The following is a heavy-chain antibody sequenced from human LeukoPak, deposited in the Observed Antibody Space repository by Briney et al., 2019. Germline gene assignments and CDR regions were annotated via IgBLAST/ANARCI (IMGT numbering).Heavy chain of an antibody. CDR1: GYTFTTYT. D-gene: IGHD1-26*01. V-gene: IGHV1-18*01. CDR2: ISAYNGNT. CDR3: ARDGDSGSYHYFDY. Sequence: ASVKVSCRASGYTFTTYTINWVRQAPGQGLEWMGWISAYNGNTNYAQKLQGRVTMTTDTSTSTAYMELRSLGSDDTAVYYCARDGDSGSYHYFDYWGQGTLVTVPS. J-gene: IGHJ4*02.